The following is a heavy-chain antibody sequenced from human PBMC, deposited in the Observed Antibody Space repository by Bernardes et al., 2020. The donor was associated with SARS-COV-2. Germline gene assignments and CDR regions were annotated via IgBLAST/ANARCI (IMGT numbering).Heavy chain of an antibody. J-gene: IGHJ4*02. CDR1: AFTFSTYS. D-gene: IGHD6-19*01. CDR2: ISSSSSTI. Sequence: GGSLRLSCAASAFTFSTYSMNWVRQAPGKGLEWVSYISSSSSTIYYADSVKGRFTISRDNAKNSLYLQMNSLRAEDTAVYYCAREIAVAGTELDYWGQGTLVTVSS. CDR3: AREIAVAGTELDY. V-gene: IGHV3-48*01.